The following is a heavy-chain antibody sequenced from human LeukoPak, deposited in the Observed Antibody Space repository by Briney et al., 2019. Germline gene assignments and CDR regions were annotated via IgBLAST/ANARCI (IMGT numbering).Heavy chain of an antibody. Sequence: SGGSLRLSCAASGFTFDDYTMHWVRQAPGKGLEWVAFIRYDGSIKYYADSVEGRFTISRDNSKNTLYLQMNSLRAEDTAVYYCAKHQKAFLFSYYYYMDVWGKGTTVTVSS. J-gene: IGHJ6*03. CDR1: GFTFDDYT. D-gene: IGHD3-3*01. CDR3: AKHQKAFLFSYYYYMDV. CDR2: IRYDGSIK. V-gene: IGHV3-30*02.